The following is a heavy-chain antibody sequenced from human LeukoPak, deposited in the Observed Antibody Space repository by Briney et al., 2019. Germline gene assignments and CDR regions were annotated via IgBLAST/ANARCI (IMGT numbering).Heavy chain of an antibody. V-gene: IGHV4-61*02. J-gene: IGHJ3*02. CDR3: ARSLDYYDSSGYSGAFDI. Sequence: PSETLSLTCTVSGGSISSGSYYWSWIRQPAGKGLEWIGRIYTSGSTNYNPSLKSRVTISVDTSKNQFSLKLSSATAADTAVYYCARSLDYYDSSGYSGAFDIWGQGTMVTVSS. CDR2: IYTSGST. CDR1: GGSISSGSYY. D-gene: IGHD3-22*01.